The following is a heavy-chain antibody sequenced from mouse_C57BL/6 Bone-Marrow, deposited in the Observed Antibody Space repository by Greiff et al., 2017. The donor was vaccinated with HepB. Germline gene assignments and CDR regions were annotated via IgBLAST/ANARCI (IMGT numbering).Heavy chain of an antibody. D-gene: IGHD1-1*01. CDR2: INPNNGGT. CDR3: ASSYGKGDYFDY. V-gene: IGHV1-26*01. J-gene: IGHJ2*01. CDR1: GYTFTDYY. Sequence: EVQLQQSGPELVKPGASVKISCKASGYTFTDYYMNWVKQSHGKSLEWIGDINPNNGGTSYNQKFKGKATLTVDKSSSTAYMELRSLTSEASAVYYCASSYGKGDYFDYWGQGTTLTVSS.